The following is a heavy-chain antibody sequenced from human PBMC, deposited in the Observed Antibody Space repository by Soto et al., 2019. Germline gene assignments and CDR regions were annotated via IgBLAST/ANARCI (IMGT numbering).Heavy chain of an antibody. J-gene: IGHJ6*03. CDR1: GYSFTSYW. Sequence: GESLKISCQGSGYSFTSYWIGWVRQMPGKSLEWMGIIYPGDSDTRYSPSFQGQVTISADKSISTAYLQWSSLKASDTAMYYCARRFGYCSSTSCYPYYYYMDVWGKGTTVTVSS. CDR3: ARRFGYCSSTSCYPYYYYMDV. CDR2: IYPGDSDT. D-gene: IGHD2-2*01. V-gene: IGHV5-51*01.